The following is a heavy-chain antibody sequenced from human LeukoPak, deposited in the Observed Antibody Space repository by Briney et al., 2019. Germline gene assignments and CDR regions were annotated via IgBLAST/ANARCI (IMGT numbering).Heavy chain of an antibody. Sequence: GGSLRLSCAASGFTFSSYSMNWVRQAPGKGLEWVSAISGSGGSTYYADSVKGRFTISRDNSKNTLYLQMNSLRAEDTAVYYCAKGGGVPAASYPLGSAYYYYMDVWGKGTTVTVSS. D-gene: IGHD2-2*01. CDR1: GFTFSSYS. CDR2: ISGSGGST. V-gene: IGHV3-23*01. CDR3: AKGGGVPAASYPLGSAYYYYMDV. J-gene: IGHJ6*03.